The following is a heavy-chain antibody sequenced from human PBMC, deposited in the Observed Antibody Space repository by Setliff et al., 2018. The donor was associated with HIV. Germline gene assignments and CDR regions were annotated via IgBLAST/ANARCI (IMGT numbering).Heavy chain of an antibody. D-gene: IGHD3-3*01. CDR1: GGSISSYY. V-gene: IGHV4-39*01. CDR2: IYYSGST. J-gene: IGHJ4*02. CDR3: VRPSFGIGGGSMFDS. Sequence: SETLSLTCTVSGGSISSYYWGWIRQPPGKGLEWIGSIYYSGSTYYNPSLKSRVTISVDTSKTQFSLNLSSATTADTAMYYCVRPSFGIGGGSMFDSWGQGIVVTVSS.